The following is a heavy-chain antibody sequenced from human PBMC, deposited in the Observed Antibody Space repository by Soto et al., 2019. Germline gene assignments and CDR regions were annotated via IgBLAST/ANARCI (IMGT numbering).Heavy chain of an antibody. J-gene: IGHJ5*02. D-gene: IGHD3-22*01. CDR2: GNYRGTT. Sequence: QVQLQESGPGLVKASETLSLTCTVSGGSIDRYYWSWIRQPPGKGLQWIGYGNYRGTTTYSPSLRSRVTISVDRAQNQFSLQLTSVTAADTAVYYCARAGGYYQSLDTWGQGTLVTVSS. CDR3: ARAGGYYQSLDT. CDR1: GGSIDRYY. V-gene: IGHV4-59*08.